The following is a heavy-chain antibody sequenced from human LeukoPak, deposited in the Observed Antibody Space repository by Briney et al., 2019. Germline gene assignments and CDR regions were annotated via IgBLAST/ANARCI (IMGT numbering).Heavy chain of an antibody. D-gene: IGHD6-19*01. CDR2: TYHSGST. J-gene: IGHJ4*02. V-gene: IGHV4-59*08. Sequence: SETLSLTCTVSGGSMRDYYWSWIRQPPGKGLEWIGYTYHSGSTDYNPSLKSRVTMSVDTSENQFSLKLTSVTAADTAVYYCARRRQWLDFDYWGQGTLVTVSS. CDR3: ARRRQWLDFDY. CDR1: GGSMRDYY.